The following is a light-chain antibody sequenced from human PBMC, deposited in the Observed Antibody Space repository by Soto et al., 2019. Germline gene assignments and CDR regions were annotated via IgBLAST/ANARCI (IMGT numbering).Light chain of an antibody. CDR1: SSDVGGYNY. V-gene: IGLV2-14*01. CDR3: SSYTSSSTSV. Sequence: QSALTQPASVSGSPGQSITISCTGTSSDVGGYNYVSWYQQHPGKAPKLMIYEVSNRPSGVSNRFSGSKSGNTASLTISWLQAEDEADYYCSSYTSSSTSVFGTGTKLTVL. J-gene: IGLJ1*01. CDR2: EVS.